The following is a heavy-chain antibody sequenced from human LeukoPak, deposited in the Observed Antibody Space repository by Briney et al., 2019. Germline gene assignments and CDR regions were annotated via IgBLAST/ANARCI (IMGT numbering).Heavy chain of an antibody. Sequence: GASVKVSCKASGYTFTSYAMNWVRQAPGQGLEWMGWISAYNGNTNYAQKLQGRVTMTTDTSTSTAYMELRSLRSDDTAVYYCASGYCSGGSCKVEYYFDYWGQGTLVTVSS. J-gene: IGHJ4*02. CDR3: ASGYCSGGSCKVEYYFDY. D-gene: IGHD2-15*01. V-gene: IGHV1-18*01. CDR2: ISAYNGNT. CDR1: GYTFTSYA.